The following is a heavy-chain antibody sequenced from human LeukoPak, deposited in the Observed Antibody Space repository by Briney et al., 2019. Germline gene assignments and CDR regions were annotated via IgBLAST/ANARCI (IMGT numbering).Heavy chain of an antibody. D-gene: IGHD3-22*01. CDR1: GGSFSGYY. Sequence: SETLSLACAVYGGSFSGYYWSWIRQPPGKGLEWIGEINHSGSTNYNPSLKSRVTISVDTSKNQFSLKLSSVTAADTAVYYCARGTGYGVVHYYYYYMDVWGKGTTVTVSS. V-gene: IGHV4-34*01. J-gene: IGHJ6*03. CDR2: INHSGST. CDR3: ARGTGYGVVHYYYYYMDV.